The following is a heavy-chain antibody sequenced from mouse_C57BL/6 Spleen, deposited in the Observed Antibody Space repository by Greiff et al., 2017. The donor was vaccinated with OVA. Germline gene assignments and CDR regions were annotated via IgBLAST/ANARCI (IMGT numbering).Heavy chain of an antibody. CDR2: INPNNGGT. D-gene: IGHD2-3*01. CDR1: GYTFTSYW. Sequence: VQLQQPGAELVKPGASVKLSCKASGYTFTSYWMHWVKQRPGQGLEWIGYINPNNGGTSYNQKFKGKATLTVNKSSSTAYMELRSLTSEDSAVYYCARVDDGYYYYAMDYWGQGTSVTVSS. CDR3: ARVDDGYYYYAMDY. J-gene: IGHJ4*01. V-gene: IGHV1-22*01.